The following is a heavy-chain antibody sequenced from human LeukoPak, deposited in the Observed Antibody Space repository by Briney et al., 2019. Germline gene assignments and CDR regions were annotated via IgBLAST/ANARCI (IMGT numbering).Heavy chain of an antibody. J-gene: IGHJ6*03. Sequence: ASVKVSCKASGYTFTGYYMHWVRQAPGQGLEWMGWMNPNSGGTNYAQKSQGRVTMTRDTSISTAYMELSRLRSDDTAGYYCARGESEAPYYYYYMDVWGKGTTVTVSS. CDR1: GYTFTGYY. CDR3: ARGESEAPYYYYYMDV. CDR2: MNPNSGGT. V-gene: IGHV1-2*02.